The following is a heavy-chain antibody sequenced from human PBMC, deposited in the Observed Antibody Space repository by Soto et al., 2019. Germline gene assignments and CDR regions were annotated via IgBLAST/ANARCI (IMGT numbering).Heavy chain of an antibody. J-gene: IGHJ5*01. Sequence: GESLRKSWTASEVNISDRWISWVRQDPGKGLEWVANIRQDGSVKYYVDSVKGRFTISRDNAKSSLYLQMNSLRAEDTALYYCARDSYGSGSHDSCGQGTLVTVSS. CDR1: EVNISDRW. CDR3: ARDSYGSGSHDS. D-gene: IGHD3-10*01. V-gene: IGHV3-7*03. CDR2: IRQDGSVK.